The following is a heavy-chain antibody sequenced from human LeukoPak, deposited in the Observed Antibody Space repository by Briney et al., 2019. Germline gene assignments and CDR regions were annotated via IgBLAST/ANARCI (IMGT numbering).Heavy chain of an antibody. D-gene: IGHD3-3*01. CDR2: IIPIFGTA. J-gene: IGHJ5*02. Sequence: SVKVSCKASGGTFSSYAISWVRQAPGQGLEWMGRIIPIFGTANYAQKFQGRVTITTDESTSTAYMELSSLRSVDTAVYYCARVAEGLLHAPYYWFDPWGQGTLVTVSS. CDR1: GGTFSSYA. CDR3: ARVAEGLLHAPYYWFDP. V-gene: IGHV1-69*05.